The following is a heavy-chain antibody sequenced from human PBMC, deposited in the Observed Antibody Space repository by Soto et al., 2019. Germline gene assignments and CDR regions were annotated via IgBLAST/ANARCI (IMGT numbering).Heavy chain of an antibody. CDR3: ARGGGSPDY. CDR1: GGSISSYY. D-gene: IGHD1-26*01. CDR2: IYYSGST. J-gene: IGHJ4*02. Sequence: PSETQSLTCTVSGGSISSYYWSWIRQPPGKGLEWLGYIYYSGSTNYNPSLKSRVTISVDTSKNQFSLKLSSVTAADTAVYYCARGGGSPDYWGQGTLVTVSS. V-gene: IGHV4-59*01.